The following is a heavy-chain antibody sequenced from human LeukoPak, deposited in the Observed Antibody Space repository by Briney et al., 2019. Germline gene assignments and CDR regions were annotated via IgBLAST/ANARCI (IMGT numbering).Heavy chain of an antibody. D-gene: IGHD6-19*01. CDR2: INTDGSNT. CDR1: GFTFSTYC. V-gene: IGHV3-74*01. Sequence: GGSLSLSCAASGFTFSTYCMHWVRQAPGKGLVWVSRINTDGSNTNYADSVKGRFTISRDNAENTLYLQMNSLRVEDTAVYYCVRGVRGAWSTFDYWGQGTLLTVSS. CDR3: VRGVRGAWSTFDY. J-gene: IGHJ4*02.